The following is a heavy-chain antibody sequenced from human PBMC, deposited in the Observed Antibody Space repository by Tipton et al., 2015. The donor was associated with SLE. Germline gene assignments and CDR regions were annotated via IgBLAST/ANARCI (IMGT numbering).Heavy chain of an antibody. CDR1: GFTFSSYA. V-gene: IGHV3-23*01. CDR3: AKEDGLGSASDY. J-gene: IGHJ4*02. Sequence: SLRLSCAGSGFTFSSYAMSWVRQAPGKGLEWVSGISGSGGSTYYADSVKGRFTISRDNSKDTLFLQMNSLRPEDTGIYYCAKEDGLGSASDYWGQGTLVTVSS. D-gene: IGHD3-10*01. CDR2: ISGSGGST.